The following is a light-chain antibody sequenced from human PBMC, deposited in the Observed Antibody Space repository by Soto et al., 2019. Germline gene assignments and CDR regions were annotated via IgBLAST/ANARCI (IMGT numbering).Light chain of an antibody. CDR1: SSDVGAYDY. Sequence: QSALTQPASVSGSPGQSITISCTGTSSDVGAYDYVSWYQQHPDKAPKLMIYEVSNRPSGVSNRFSGSKSVNMATLTISGLQADDEADYYCSSYTSSSTRVLGTGTKLTVL. J-gene: IGLJ1*01. V-gene: IGLV2-14*03. CDR2: EVS. CDR3: SSYTSSSTRV.